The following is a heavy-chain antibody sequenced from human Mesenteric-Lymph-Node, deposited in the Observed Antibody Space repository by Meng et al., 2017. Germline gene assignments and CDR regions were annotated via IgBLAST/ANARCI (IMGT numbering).Heavy chain of an antibody. CDR1: GFTFSSYG. J-gene: IGHJ3*02. CDR3: ARSILVAGTTRAFDI. V-gene: IGHV3-30*19. CDR2: IWYDGSNK. Sequence: GESLKISCAASGFTFSSYGMHWVRQAPGKGLEWVAVIWYDGSNKYYADSVKGRFTISRDNSKNTLYLQMNSLRAEDTAVYHCARSILVAGTTRAFDIWGQGTMVTVSS. D-gene: IGHD6-13*01.